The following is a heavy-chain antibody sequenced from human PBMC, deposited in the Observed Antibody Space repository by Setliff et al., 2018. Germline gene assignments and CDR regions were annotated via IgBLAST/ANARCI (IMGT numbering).Heavy chain of an antibody. J-gene: IGHJ4*02. Sequence: PGGSLRLSCAASGFTFSDAWMNWVRQAPGKGLEWVGRIKSKADGGTADFAAPVKGRFTISRDDSKNTMSLQMNSLKTEDTAVYYCTTGYISGYYIGHWGLGTLVTVSS. CDR2: IKSKADGGTA. V-gene: IGHV3-15*01. D-gene: IGHD6-19*01. CDR3: TTGYISGYYIGH. CDR1: GFTFSDAW.